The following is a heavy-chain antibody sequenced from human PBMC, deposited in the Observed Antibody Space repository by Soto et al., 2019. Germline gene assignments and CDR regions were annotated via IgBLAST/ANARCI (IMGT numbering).Heavy chain of an antibody. CDR1: GFPFTSYA. CDR2: ISHDGGIK. CDR3: AGERDALDV. Sequence: QVQLVESGGGVVQPGRSLTLSCAASGFPFTSYAIHWVRQAPGKGLEWVAVISHDGGIKHYADSVKGRFTISRDNSKNTLYLQMNSLRDEDTAVYHCAGERDALDVWGQGTTVTVAS. V-gene: IGHV3-30-3*01. J-gene: IGHJ6*02.